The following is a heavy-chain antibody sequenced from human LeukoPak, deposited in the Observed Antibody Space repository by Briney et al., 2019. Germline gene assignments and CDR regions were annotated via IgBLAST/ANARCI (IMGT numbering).Heavy chain of an antibody. CDR2: IYYSGST. Sequence: SETLSLTCTVSGYSISSGYYWGWIRQPPGKGLEWIGSIYYSGSTYYNPSLKSRVTISVDTSKNQFSLKLSSVTAADTAVYYCARCIAARPAPFDYWGQGTLVTVSS. CDR3: ARCIAARPAPFDY. D-gene: IGHD6-6*01. V-gene: IGHV4-38-2*02. CDR1: GYSISSGYY. J-gene: IGHJ4*02.